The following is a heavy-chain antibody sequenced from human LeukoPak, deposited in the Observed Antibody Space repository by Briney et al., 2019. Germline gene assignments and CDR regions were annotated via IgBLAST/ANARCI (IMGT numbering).Heavy chain of an antibody. CDR2: ISGSGGST. D-gene: IGHD3-3*01. CDR1: GFTFSSYA. V-gene: IGHV3-23*01. Sequence: HPGGSLRLSCAASGFTFSSYAMSWVRQAPGKGLECVSAISGSGGSTYYADSAKGRFTIPRDNCKNTLYLQMNSLRAEDTAVYYCAKVDELRDFCSGYCCDAFDIWGQGTMVTVSS. CDR3: AKVDELRDFCSGYCCDAFDI. J-gene: IGHJ3*02.